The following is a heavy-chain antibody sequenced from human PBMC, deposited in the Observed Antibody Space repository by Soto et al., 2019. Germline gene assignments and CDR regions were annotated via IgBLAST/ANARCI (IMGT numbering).Heavy chain of an antibody. CDR1: GYTFTTYW. CDR2: IYPSDSDT. V-gene: IGHV5-51*01. CDR3: ARRAGVMVPFDY. J-gene: IGHJ4*02. D-gene: IGHD3-16*01. Sequence: GESLKICCKTSGYTFTTYWVGWVRQRPGEGLEWMGIIYPSDSDTRYSPSFQGHVMFSVDKSLETAYLEWSSLKTSDTAVYFCARRAGVMVPFDYWGQGTQVTVSS.